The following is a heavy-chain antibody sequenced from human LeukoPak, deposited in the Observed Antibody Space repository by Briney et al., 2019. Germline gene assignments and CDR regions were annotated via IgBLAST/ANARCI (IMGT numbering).Heavy chain of an antibody. D-gene: IGHD3-22*01. CDR3: ARQVNYFDY. V-gene: IGHV4-59*01. Sequence: SETLSLTCTVSGGSISSYYWSWIRQPPEKGLEWIGYIYYSGSTNYNPSLKSRVTISVDTSKNQFSLKLSSVTAADTAVYYCARQVNYFDYWGQGTLVTVSS. CDR2: IYYSGST. CDR1: GGSISSYY. J-gene: IGHJ4*02.